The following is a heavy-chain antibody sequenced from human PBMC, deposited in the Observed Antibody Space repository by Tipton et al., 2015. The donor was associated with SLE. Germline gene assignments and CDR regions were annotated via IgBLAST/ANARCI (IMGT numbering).Heavy chain of an antibody. Sequence: LSLTCAVYGGSFSGYYWSWIRQPPGKGLEWVSVIYSGGSTYYADSVKGRFTISRDNSKNTLYLQMNSLRAEDTAVYYCARGPYSSSWYIYMDVWGKGTTVTVSS. J-gene: IGHJ6*03. CDR3: ARGPYSSSWYIYMDV. CDR1: GGSFSGYY. V-gene: IGHV3-53*03. CDR2: IYSGGST. D-gene: IGHD6-13*01.